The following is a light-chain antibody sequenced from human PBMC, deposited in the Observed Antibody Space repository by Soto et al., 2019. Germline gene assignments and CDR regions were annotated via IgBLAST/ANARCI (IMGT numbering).Light chain of an antibody. V-gene: IGKV1-5*03. CDR2: KAS. CDR1: QTISSW. CDR3: QHYNSYSEA. J-gene: IGKJ1*01. Sequence: DIQMTRSPSALSGSVGDSVTITCRASQTISSWLAWYQQKTGKAPKLLIYKASTLKSGVPSRFSGSGSGTEFTLTISSLQPDDFATYYCQHYNSYSEAVGQGTKVEIK.